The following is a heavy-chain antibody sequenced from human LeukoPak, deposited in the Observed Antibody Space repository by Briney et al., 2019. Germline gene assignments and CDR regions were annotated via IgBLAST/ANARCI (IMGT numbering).Heavy chain of an antibody. CDR3: ARDLYYYDSSGYYGDAFDI. J-gene: IGHJ3*02. CDR1: GGTFSSYA. D-gene: IGHD3-22*01. V-gene: IGHV1-69*04. Sequence: SVKVSCKASGGTFSSYAISWVRQAPGQGLEWMGRIIPILGIANYAQKFQGRVTITADKSTSTAYMELSSLRSEDTAVYYCARDLYYYDSSGYYGDAFDIWGQGTMVTVSS. CDR2: IIPILGIA.